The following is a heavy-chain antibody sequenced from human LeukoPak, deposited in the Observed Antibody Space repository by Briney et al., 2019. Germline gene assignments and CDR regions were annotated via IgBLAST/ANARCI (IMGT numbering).Heavy chain of an antibody. D-gene: IGHD3-10*01. CDR3: ARDEGRYYYGSGSYYLSASPKLDP. V-gene: IGHV1-18*01. Sequence: GASVKVSCKASGYTFTSYGLSWVRQAPGQGLEWMGWISTYNDNTNYAQKLQGRLTMTTDTSTSTAYMELRSLRSGDTAVYYCARDEGRYYYGSGSYYLSASPKLDPWGQGTLVTVSS. J-gene: IGHJ5*02. CDR2: ISTYNDNT. CDR1: GYTFTSYG.